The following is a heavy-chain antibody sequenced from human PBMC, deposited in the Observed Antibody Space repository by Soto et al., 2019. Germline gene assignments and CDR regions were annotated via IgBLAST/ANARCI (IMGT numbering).Heavy chain of an antibody. CDR1: GFTFSDYY. CDR2: ISSSSSYT. CDR3: ARGESTMIVVGKPTPIDY. V-gene: IGHV3-11*06. D-gene: IGHD3-22*01. Sequence: QVQLVESGGGLVKPGGSLRLSCAASGFTFSDYYMSWIRQAPGKGLEWVSYISSSSSYTNYADSVKGRFTISRDNAKNSLYLQMNSLRAEDTAVYYCARGESTMIVVGKPTPIDYWGQGTLVTVSS. J-gene: IGHJ4*02.